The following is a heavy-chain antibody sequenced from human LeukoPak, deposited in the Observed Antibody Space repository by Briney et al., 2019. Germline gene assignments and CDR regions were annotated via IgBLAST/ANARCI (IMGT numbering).Heavy chain of an antibody. Sequence: PSETLSLTCTVSGGSISSSSYYWGWIRQPPGKGLEWIGSIYYSGSTYYNPSLKSRVTISVDTSKNQFSLKLSSVTAADTAVYYCAREYRQAGFYTIYYFDYWGQGTLVTVSS. V-gene: IGHV4-39*07. CDR2: IYYSGST. CDR3: AREYRQAGFYTIYYFDY. CDR1: GGSISSSSYY. D-gene: IGHD3/OR15-3a*01. J-gene: IGHJ4*02.